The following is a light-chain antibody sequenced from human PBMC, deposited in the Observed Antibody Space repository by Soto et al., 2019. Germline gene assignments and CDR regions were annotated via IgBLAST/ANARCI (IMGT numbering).Light chain of an antibody. V-gene: IGLV2-14*01. Sequence: QSALTQPASVSGSPGQSITISCTGTSSDVGGYNYVSWYQQHPGKAPKFLIYAVSNRPSGVSNRFSGSKSGNTASLTISGLQAEDEADYYCSSYTSSSTYVVFGGGTKLTVL. J-gene: IGLJ2*01. CDR3: SSYTSSSTYVV. CDR2: AVS. CDR1: SSDVGGYNY.